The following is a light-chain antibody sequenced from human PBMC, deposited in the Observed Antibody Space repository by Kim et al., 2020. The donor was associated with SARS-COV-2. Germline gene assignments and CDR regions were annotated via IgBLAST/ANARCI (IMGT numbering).Light chain of an antibody. CDR2: GIS. CDR3: QQYNNWPLT. V-gene: IGKV3-15*01. J-gene: IGKJ4*01. Sequence: LSPGEGATLACRASQSISSDLAWYQQKPGQAPRLLIYGISTRATGIPATFTGSGSGTEFSLTISSLQSEDFAVYYCQQYNNWPLTFGGGTKVEIK. CDR1: QSISSD.